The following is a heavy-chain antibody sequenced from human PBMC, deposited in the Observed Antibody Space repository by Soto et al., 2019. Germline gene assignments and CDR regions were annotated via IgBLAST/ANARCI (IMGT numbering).Heavy chain of an antibody. CDR2: IKQDGSEK. Sequence: EVQLVESGGGLVQPGGSLRLSCAASGFTFSSYWMSWFRQAQGKGLEWVANIKQDGSEKYYVDSVKGRFTISRDNAKNSLYLQMNSLRAEDTAVYYCARDDIERMMSDAFDIWGQGTMVTVSS. J-gene: IGHJ3*02. CDR1: GFTFSSYW. D-gene: IGHD1-1*01. CDR3: ARDDIERMMSDAFDI. V-gene: IGHV3-7*01.